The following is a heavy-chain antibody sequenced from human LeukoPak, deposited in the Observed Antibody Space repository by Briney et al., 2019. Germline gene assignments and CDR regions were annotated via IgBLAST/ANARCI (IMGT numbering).Heavy chain of an antibody. CDR1: GFTFSSYG. Sequence: GGSLRLSCAASGFTFSSYGMSWVRQAPGKGLEWVSAISGSGGSTYYADSVKGRFTISRDNSKNTLYLQMNSLRAEDTAVYYCARDRTAQYSSSFDPWGQGTLVTVSS. CDR3: ARDRTAQYSSSFDP. CDR2: ISGSGGST. V-gene: IGHV3-23*01. D-gene: IGHD6-6*01. J-gene: IGHJ5*02.